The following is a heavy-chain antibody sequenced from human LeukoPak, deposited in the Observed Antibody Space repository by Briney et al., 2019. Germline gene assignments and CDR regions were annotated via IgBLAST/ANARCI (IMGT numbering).Heavy chain of an antibody. D-gene: IGHD3-10*01. J-gene: IGHJ4*02. CDR3: ADTRRGSGSYKN. CDR2: INHSGST. CDR1: GGSFSGYY. V-gene: IGHV4-34*01. Sequence: SETLSLTCAVYGGSFSGYYWSWIRQPPGKGLEWIGEINHSGSTNYNPSLKSRVTISVDTSKNQFSLKLSSATAADTAVYYCADTRRGSGSYKNWGQGTLVTVSS.